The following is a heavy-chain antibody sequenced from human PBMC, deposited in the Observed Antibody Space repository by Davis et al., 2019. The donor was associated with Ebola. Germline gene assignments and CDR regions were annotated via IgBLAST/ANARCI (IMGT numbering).Heavy chain of an antibody. D-gene: IGHD2-2*01. Sequence: AASVKVSCKPSGYTFTGFYIHWVRQAPGQGLEWMGRINPDSGGTHYAQKFQGRVTMTRDTSISAVYMELTRLRSDDTAMYYCARDGSASWPNLDFWGQGTLVTVTS. CDR3: ARDGSASWPNLDF. V-gene: IGHV1-2*06. CDR2: INPDSGGT. CDR1: GYTFTGFY. J-gene: IGHJ4*02.